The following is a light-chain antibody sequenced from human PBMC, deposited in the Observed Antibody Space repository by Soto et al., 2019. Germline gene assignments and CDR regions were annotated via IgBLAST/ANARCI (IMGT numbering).Light chain of an antibody. Sequence: QSVLTQTPSVSAAVGQKVTISCSGSYSNIGSNFVSWYQHFPGSAPKLLIYDNSQRPSGIPDRFSGSKSGSSATLGITGLQTGDEADYYCATWDSSLSVVVFGGGTKLTVL. CDR1: YSNIGSNF. CDR2: DNS. V-gene: IGLV1-51*01. CDR3: ATWDSSLSVVV. J-gene: IGLJ2*01.